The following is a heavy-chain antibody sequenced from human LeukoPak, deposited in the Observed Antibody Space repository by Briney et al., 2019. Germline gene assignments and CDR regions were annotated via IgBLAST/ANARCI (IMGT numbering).Heavy chain of an antibody. J-gene: IGHJ4*02. Sequence: SETLSFTCTVSGGSINRYFWSWIRQPPGKGLEWIGYIYYSVNTNYSPSLKSRVTMSIDTSKNQFSLKLSSVTAADTAVYYCARQQCYFDYWGQGTLVTVSS. D-gene: IGHD6-19*01. V-gene: IGHV4-59*08. CDR3: ARQQCYFDY. CDR1: GGSINRYF. CDR2: IYYSVNT.